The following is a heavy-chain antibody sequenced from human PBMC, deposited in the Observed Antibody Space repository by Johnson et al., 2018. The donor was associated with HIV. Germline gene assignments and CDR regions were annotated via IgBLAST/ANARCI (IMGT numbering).Heavy chain of an antibody. CDR1: GFTFDDYA. D-gene: IGHD4-23*01. V-gene: IGHV3-9*01. CDR3: AKAIWGGGNLGMGAFDI. Sequence: VQLVESGGGLVQPGRSLRLSCAASGFTFDDYAMHWVRQVPGKGLEWVSGISWNSGSIGYSDSVKGRFTISRDNAKNSLYLQRNSLRVEDTALYYCAKAIWGGGNLGMGAFDIWGQGTMVTVSS. J-gene: IGHJ3*02. CDR2: ISWNSGSI.